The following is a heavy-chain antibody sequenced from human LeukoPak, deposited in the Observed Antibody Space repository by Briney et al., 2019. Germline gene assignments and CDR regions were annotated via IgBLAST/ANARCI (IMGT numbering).Heavy chain of an antibody. J-gene: IGHJ4*02. CDR2: IYYSGST. CDR1: GGSISSSSYY. Sequence: SETLSLTCTVSGGSISSSSYYWGWIRQPPGKVLEWIGSIYYSGSTYYNPSLKSRVTISVDTSKNQFSLKLSSVTAADTAVYYCAGIAVAGTTQLVDYWGQGTLVTVSS. V-gene: IGHV4-39*01. D-gene: IGHD6-19*01. CDR3: AGIAVAGTTQLVDY.